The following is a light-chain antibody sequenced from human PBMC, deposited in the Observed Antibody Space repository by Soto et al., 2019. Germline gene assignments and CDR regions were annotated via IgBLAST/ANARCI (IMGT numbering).Light chain of an antibody. CDR1: SSDVGGYTY. Sequence: QSALTQPPSASGSPGQSVTISCTGTSSDVGGYTYVSWYQQHPGKAPKLLIHDVTERPSGVPHRFSGSRSDSTASLTVSGLQAEDEADYYCSSYAGNDIVLFGGGTKVTVL. V-gene: IGLV2-8*01. CDR2: DVT. J-gene: IGLJ2*01. CDR3: SSYAGNDIVL.